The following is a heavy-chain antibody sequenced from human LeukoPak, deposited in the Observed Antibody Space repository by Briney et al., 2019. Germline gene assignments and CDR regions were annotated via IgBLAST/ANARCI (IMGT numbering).Heavy chain of an antibody. J-gene: IGHJ4*02. CDR3: ARQDGSSLIRY. CDR2: IYYSGST. V-gene: IGHV4-39*01. CDR1: GGSISSSSYY. Sequence: ASETLSLTCTVSGGSISSSSYYWGWIRQPPGKGLEWIGSIYYSGSTCYNPSLKSRVTISVDTSKNQFSLKLSSVTAADTAVYYCARQDGSSLIRYWGQGTLVTVSS. D-gene: IGHD6-13*01.